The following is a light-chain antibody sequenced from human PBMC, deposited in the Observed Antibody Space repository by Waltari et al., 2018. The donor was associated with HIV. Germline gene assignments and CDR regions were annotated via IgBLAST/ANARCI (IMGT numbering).Light chain of an antibody. CDR3: GTWDSRLSAYV. CDR1: SPTLEHHY. CDR2: FDN. Sequence: QSVLTQPPSVSAAPRQKVTISCTGTSPTLEHHYVPWDHQVLGTAPKLLIFFDNRRPAGIPDRFTGSKSATSATLGITGLQAGDEADYYCGTWDSRLSAYVFGTGTKVTVL. V-gene: IGLV1-51*01. J-gene: IGLJ1*01.